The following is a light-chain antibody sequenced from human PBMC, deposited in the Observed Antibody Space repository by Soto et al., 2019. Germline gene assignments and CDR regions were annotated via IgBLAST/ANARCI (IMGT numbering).Light chain of an antibody. V-gene: IGLV2-8*01. CDR1: SSDVGGYNY. CDR3: SSYAGSNSWV. J-gene: IGLJ3*02. CDR2: EVT. Sequence: QSVLTQPPSASGSPGHSVTISCAGTSSDVGGYNYVSWYQQHPGKAPKLMIYEVTKRPSGVPDRFSGSKSGNTASLTVSGLQAEDEADYYCSSYAGSNSWVFGGGTKLTVL.